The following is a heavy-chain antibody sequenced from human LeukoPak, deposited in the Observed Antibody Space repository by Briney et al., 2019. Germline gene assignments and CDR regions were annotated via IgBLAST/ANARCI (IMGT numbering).Heavy chain of an antibody. Sequence: SETLSLTCTVSGGSISSSSYYWGCIRQPPGTGLECMGSIYYSGSTYYNPSLKSRVTISVDTSKNQFSLKLSSVTAADTAVYYCAREGSGLRYFASLPHGMDAWGQGTTVTVSS. J-gene: IGHJ6*02. CDR2: IYYSGST. CDR3: AREGSGLRYFASLPHGMDA. CDR1: GGSISSSSYY. D-gene: IGHD3-9*01. V-gene: IGHV4-39*07.